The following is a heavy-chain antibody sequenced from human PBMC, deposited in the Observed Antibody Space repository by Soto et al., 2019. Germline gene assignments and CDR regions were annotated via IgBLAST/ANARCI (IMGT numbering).Heavy chain of an antibody. V-gene: IGHV3-30-3*01. CDR3: ARVPSSSGRAHFDY. D-gene: IGHD2-15*01. CDR1: GFTFSSYA. Sequence: QVQLVESGGGXXXXGRSXXXSXAASGFTFSSYAMHWVRQAPGKGLEWVAVISYDGSNKYYADSVKGRFTISRDNSKNTLYLQMNSLRAEDTAVYYCARVPSSSGRAHFDYWGQGTLVTVSS. CDR2: ISYDGSNK. J-gene: IGHJ4*02.